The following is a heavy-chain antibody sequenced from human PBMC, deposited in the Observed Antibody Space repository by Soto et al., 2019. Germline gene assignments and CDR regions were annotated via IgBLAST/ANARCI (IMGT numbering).Heavy chain of an antibody. V-gene: IGHV1-46*01. Sequence: QVQLVQSGAEVKKPGASVKVSCKASGYTFTSYYIHWVRQAPGQGLEWMGIINPSGGSTSYAQKCQARVAMTRDTSTSTVCMELSSLRPADTAVYYCARGARFGDFDYWGQRTRATVSS. D-gene: IGHD3-3*01. CDR2: INPSGGST. CDR1: GYTFTSYY. CDR3: ARGARFGDFDY. J-gene: IGHJ4*02.